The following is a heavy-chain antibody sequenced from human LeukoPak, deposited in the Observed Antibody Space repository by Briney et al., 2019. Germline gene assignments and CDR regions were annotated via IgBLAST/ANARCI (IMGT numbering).Heavy chain of an antibody. D-gene: IGHD5-18*01. CDR1: GYTFTGYY. CDR3: ARPEDTAMVN. V-gene: IGHV1-2*02. J-gene: IGHJ4*02. Sequence: ASVKVSCKASGYTFTGYYMHWVRQAPGQGLEGMGWINPNSGGTNYAQKFQGRVTMTRDTSISTASMELSGLRSDDTAVYYCARPEDTAMVNWGQGTLVTVSS. CDR2: INPNSGGT.